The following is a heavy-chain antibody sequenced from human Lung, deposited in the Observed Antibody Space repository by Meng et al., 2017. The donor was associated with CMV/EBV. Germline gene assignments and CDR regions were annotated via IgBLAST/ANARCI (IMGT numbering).Heavy chain of an antibody. V-gene: IGHV5-51*01. CDR1: GYSSTSYW. J-gene: IGHJ6*02. Sequence: KVFCNGSGYSSTSYWIGWVRQMPGKGLEWMGIIYLGDSDTRYSPSFQGQVIISADKSISTAYLQWSSLKASDTAMYYCARTTTPHYYYYGMDVWGQGXTVTVSS. D-gene: IGHD4-17*01. CDR3: ARTTTPHYYYYGMDV. CDR2: IYLGDSDT.